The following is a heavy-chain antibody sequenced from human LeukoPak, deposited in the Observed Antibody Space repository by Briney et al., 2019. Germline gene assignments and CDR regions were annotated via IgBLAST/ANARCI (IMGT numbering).Heavy chain of an antibody. Sequence: GGSLRLSCAASGFTFDDYGMSWVRQAPGKGLEWVSGINWNGGSTGYADSVKGRFTISRDNAKNSLNLQMNSLRAEDTAVYYCATSSNAPGNHWGQGTLVTVSS. V-gene: IGHV3-20*04. CDR3: ATSSNAPGNH. D-gene: IGHD2-2*01. J-gene: IGHJ5*02. CDR2: INWNGGST. CDR1: GFTFDDYG.